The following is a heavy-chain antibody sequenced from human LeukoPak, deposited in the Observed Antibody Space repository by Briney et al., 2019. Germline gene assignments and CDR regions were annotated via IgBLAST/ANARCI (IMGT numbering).Heavy chain of an antibody. CDR3: ARSSKAESTRYSSGWSLGPPYYYGMDV. D-gene: IGHD6-19*01. Sequence: GGSLRLSCAASGFTFSSYWMSWVRQAPGKGPEWVANIKQDGGEKYYVDSVKGRFTISRDKAKNSLYLQMNSLRAEDTAVYYCARSSKAESTRYSSGWSLGPPYYYGMDVWGQGTTVTVSS. V-gene: IGHV3-7*05. J-gene: IGHJ6*02. CDR2: IKQDGGEK. CDR1: GFTFSSYW.